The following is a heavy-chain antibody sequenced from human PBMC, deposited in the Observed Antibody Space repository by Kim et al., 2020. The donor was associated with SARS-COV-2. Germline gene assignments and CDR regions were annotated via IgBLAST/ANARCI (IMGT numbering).Heavy chain of an antibody. CDR3: AKRGYSSGWSPEGYGMDV. CDR1: GFTFSSYA. V-gene: IGHV3-23*01. D-gene: IGHD6-19*01. Sequence: GGSLRLSCAASGFTFSSYAMSWVRQAPGKGLEWVSAISGSGGSTYYADSVKGRFTISRDNSKNTLYLQMNSLRAEDTAVYYCAKRGYSSGWSPEGYGMDVWGQGTTVTVSS. J-gene: IGHJ6*02. CDR2: ISGSGGST.